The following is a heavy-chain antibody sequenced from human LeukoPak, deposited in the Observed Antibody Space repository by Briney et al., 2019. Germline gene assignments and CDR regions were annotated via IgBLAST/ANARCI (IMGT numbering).Heavy chain of an antibody. D-gene: IGHD2-21*01. V-gene: IGHV3-23*01. CDR1: GFTFSSYA. J-gene: IGHJ4*02. Sequence: GGSLRLSCAASGFTFSSYAMSWVRQAPGKGLEWVSVISGRGGSTYYADSVKGRFTISRDNSKNTLYLQMNSLRAEDTAVYYCARSTGGDYFDYWGQGTLVTVSS. CDR3: ARSTGGDYFDY. CDR2: ISGRGGST.